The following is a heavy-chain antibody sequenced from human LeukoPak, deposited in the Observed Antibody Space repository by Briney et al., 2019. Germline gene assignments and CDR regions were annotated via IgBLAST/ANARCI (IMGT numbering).Heavy chain of an antibody. CDR1: GFSISDNF. CDR3: ARDTDYYGSGRQGYYDT. Sequence: PGGSLRLSCAVSGFSISDNFMGWVRQTPGKGLEWVSLIFSGGETYSADSVKGRFAISKDNSKNTLHLQMNSLRVEDTAMYYCARDTDYYGSGRQGYYDTWGQGTLVTVSS. CDR2: IFSGGET. D-gene: IGHD3-10*01. V-gene: IGHV3-66*01. J-gene: IGHJ1*01.